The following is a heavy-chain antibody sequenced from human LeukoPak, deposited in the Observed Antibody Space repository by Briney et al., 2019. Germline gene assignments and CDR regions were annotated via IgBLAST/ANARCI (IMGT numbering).Heavy chain of an antibody. CDR3: ARDSVGVSTSDY. Sequence: GGSLRLSCVGSGFTFSRYWMSGVRQARGKGLEWVSNTKEDGSEKNYVDSVRGRFTISRDDAKNSLYLQMNSLRAEDTAVYYCARDSVGVSTSDYWGQGTLVTVSS. CDR1: GFTFSRYW. D-gene: IGHD1-26*01. CDR2: TKEDGSEK. V-gene: IGHV3-7*01. J-gene: IGHJ4*02.